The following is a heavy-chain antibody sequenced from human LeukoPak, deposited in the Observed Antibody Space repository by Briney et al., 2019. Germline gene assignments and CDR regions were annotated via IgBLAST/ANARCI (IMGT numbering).Heavy chain of an antibody. Sequence: PSQTLSLTCAISGDSVSSNSAAWNWIRQSPSRGLEWLGRTYYRSNWYNDYAVSVKSRITINPDTSKNQFSLQLNSVTPEDTAVYYCARGPPDNYDYVWGSYRYPSGYFDYWGQGTLVTVSS. CDR3: ARGPPDNYDYVWGSYRYPSGYFDY. D-gene: IGHD3-16*02. CDR1: GDSVSSNSAA. J-gene: IGHJ4*02. V-gene: IGHV6-1*01. CDR2: TYYRSNWYN.